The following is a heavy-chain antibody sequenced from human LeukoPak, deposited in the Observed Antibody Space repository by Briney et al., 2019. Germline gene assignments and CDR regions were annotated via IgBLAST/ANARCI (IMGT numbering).Heavy chain of an antibody. Sequence: PGGSLRLSCAASGFTFSSYSMNWVRQAPGKGLEWVSSISSSSSYIYYADSVKGRFTISRDNAKNSLYLQMNSLRAEDTAVYYCACRGGIAARPPDYWGQGTLVTVSS. J-gene: IGHJ4*02. CDR3: ACRGGIAARPPDY. D-gene: IGHD6-6*01. CDR1: GFTFSSYS. V-gene: IGHV3-21*01. CDR2: ISSSSSYI.